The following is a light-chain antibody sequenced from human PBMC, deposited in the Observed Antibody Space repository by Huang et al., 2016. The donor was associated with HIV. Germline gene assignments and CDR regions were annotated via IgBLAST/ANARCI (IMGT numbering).Light chain of an antibody. CDR3: QQRSNWPPT. V-gene: IGKV3-11*01. Sequence: EIVLTQSPANLSLSPGERAILSCRASPSVRTYLAWYQQRPGHAPRPLIYDASHRATGSPPRFSGSGSGTYFTLTISRLEPEDFVVYYCQQRSNWPPTFGGGTKVEI. CDR1: PSVRTY. J-gene: IGKJ4*01. CDR2: DAS.